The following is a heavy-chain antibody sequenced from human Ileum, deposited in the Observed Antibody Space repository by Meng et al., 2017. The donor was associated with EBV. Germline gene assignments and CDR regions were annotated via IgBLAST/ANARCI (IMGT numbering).Heavy chain of an antibody. D-gene: IGHD4-23*01. J-gene: IGHJ5*02. V-gene: IGHV4-34*01. CDR3: ARYGRCNGNSFYCFDP. CDR2: IDQSGYT. Sequence: HVRLHLWRHGPLKASERLSPTGPVYGGSFNDYYRAWLRQPPGKGLEWIGEIDQSGYTKFNPSLSSRATISRDTPNNQLSLRLNSVTAADTALYYCARYGRCNGNSFYCFDPWGQGTLVTVSS. CDR1: GGSFNDYY.